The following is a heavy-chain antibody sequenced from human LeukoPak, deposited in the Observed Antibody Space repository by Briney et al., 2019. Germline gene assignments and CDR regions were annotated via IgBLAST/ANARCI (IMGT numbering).Heavy chain of an antibody. D-gene: IGHD2-2*01. CDR3: AKLPTRQDIVVVPAAGDI. V-gene: IGHV1-2*02. J-gene: IGHJ3*02. Sequence: GASVKVSCKASGYTFTGYYMHWVRQAPGQGLEWMGWINPNSGGTNYAQKFQGRVTMTRDTSISTAYMELSRLRSDDTAVYYCAKLPTRQDIVVVPAAGDIWGQGTMVTVSS. CDR2: INPNSGGT. CDR1: GYTFTGYY.